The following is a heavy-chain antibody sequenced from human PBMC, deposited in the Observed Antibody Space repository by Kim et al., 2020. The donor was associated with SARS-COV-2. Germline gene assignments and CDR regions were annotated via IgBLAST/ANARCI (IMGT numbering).Heavy chain of an antibody. CDR3: AKDLLLSGLYYFDY. V-gene: IGHV3-23*01. D-gene: IGHD2-15*01. Sequence: ADSVKGRFTISRDNSKNTLYLQMNSLRAEDTAVYYCAKDLLLSGLYYFDYWGQGTLVTVSS. J-gene: IGHJ4*02.